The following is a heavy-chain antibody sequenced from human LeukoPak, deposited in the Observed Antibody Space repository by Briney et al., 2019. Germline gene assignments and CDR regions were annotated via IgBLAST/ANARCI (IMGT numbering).Heavy chain of an antibody. D-gene: IGHD2-21*01. Sequence: GGSLRLSCAASGFTFDDYAMHWVRQAPGKGLEWVSGISWNSGSIGYADSVKGRFTISRDNAKNSLYLQMNSLRAEDMALYYCAKSPGVYSAPFDPWGQGTLVTVSS. CDR2: ISWNSGSI. J-gene: IGHJ5*02. CDR3: AKSPGVYSAPFDP. V-gene: IGHV3-9*03. CDR1: GFTFDDYA.